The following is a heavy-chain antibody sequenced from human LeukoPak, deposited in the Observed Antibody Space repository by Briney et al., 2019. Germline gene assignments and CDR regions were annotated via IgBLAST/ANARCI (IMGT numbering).Heavy chain of an antibody. CDR1: GGSISSYY. CDR2: IYYSGST. Sequence: SETLSLTCTVSGGSISSYYWSWIRQPPGKGLEWIGYIYYSGSTNYNPSLKSRVTISVDTSKNQFSLKLSSVTAADTAVYYCARSPFWSGYQLDYWGQGTLVTVSS. V-gene: IGHV4-59*08. J-gene: IGHJ4*02. CDR3: ARSPFWSGYQLDY. D-gene: IGHD3-3*01.